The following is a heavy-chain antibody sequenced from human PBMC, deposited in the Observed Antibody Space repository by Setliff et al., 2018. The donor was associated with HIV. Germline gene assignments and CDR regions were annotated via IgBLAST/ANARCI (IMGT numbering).Heavy chain of an antibody. J-gene: IGHJ4*02. CDR3: ARDSEPMSGTWYDY. D-gene: IGHD1-1*01. CDR1: GGSFSAYY. Sequence: SETLSLTCAVYGGSFSAYYWSWIRQPPGKGLEWIGEINHSGSTAYNPSLKSRVTVSVDTSKNQFSLKLTSVTAADTGTYYCARDSEPMSGTWYDYWGQGTLVTVSS. V-gene: IGHV4-34*01. CDR2: INHSGST.